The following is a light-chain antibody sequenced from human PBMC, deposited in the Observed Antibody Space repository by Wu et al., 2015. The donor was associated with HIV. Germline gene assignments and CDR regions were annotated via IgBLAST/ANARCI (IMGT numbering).Light chain of an antibody. Sequence: DIQMTQSPSLVSASVGDKVTVTCRASQAILSWLAWYQQKPGKAPKLLMSAASNLQSGVPSRFSGGGSGTEFTLTIANLQPEDAATYYCQQSLSFPLTFGGGTKVEIK. CDR3: QQSLSFPLT. V-gene: IGKV1-12*01. CDR2: AAS. J-gene: IGKJ4*01. CDR1: QAILSW.